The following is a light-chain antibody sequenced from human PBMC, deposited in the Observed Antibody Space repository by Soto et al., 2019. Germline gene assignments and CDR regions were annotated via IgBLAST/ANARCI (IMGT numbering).Light chain of an antibody. V-gene: IGKV1-39*01. J-gene: IGKJ2*01. CDR3: QQSSSMPYT. Sequence: DLQIIQSPSSLSASVGDRVTITCRASQSITSYLNWYQQKPGKAPKLLIYVASALQSGVPTRFSGSGYGTEFPLTITSLQPEDFATYYCQQSSSMPYTFGQGTKLEIE. CDR1: QSITSY. CDR2: VAS.